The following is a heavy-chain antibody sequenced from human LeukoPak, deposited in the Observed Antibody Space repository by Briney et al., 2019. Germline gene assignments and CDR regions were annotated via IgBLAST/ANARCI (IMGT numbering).Heavy chain of an antibody. CDR1: GFTFSDYW. CDR3: AKAWWNSHLGFDC. V-gene: IGHV3-7*03. D-gene: IGHD2-15*01. J-gene: IGHJ4*02. CDR2: INQDGSQK. Sequence: GGSLRLSCAASGFTFSDYWMNWVRQAPGKGLEWVANINQDGSQKHYVDSVKGRFTISRDNSKNTLYLQMNSLRAEDTALYYCAKAWWNSHLGFDCWGQGTLVTVSS.